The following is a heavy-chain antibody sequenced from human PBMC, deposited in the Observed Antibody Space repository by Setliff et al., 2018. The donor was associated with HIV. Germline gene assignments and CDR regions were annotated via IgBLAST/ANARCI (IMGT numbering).Heavy chain of an antibody. D-gene: IGHD3-3*01. CDR3: ARDRRSIFGVDTKNWFDP. CDR2: VDYTGST. J-gene: IGHJ5*02. V-gene: IGHV4-39*07. CDR1: GGSISTSNYY. Sequence: SETLSLTCTVSGGSISTSNYYWGWVRQPPGKGLEWVGNVDYTGSTYYNPSLKSRVTISVDTSKNQFSLRLNSVTVADTAVYYCARDRRSIFGVDTKNWFDPWGQGTLVTVSS.